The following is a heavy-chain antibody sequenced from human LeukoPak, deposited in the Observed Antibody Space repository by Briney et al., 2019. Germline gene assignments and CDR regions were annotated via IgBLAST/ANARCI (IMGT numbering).Heavy chain of an antibody. CDR1: GFTFSSYG. CDR2: IWYDGSNK. D-gene: IGHD3-3*01. J-gene: IGHJ6*02. CDR3: ARDRLRFLEWSGYGMDV. Sequence: GGSLRLSCAASGFTFSSYGMHWVRQAPGKGLEGVAGIWYDGSNKYYADSVKGRFTISRDNSKNTLYLQMNSLRAEDTAVYYCARDRLRFLEWSGYGMDVWGQGTTVTVSS. V-gene: IGHV3-33*01.